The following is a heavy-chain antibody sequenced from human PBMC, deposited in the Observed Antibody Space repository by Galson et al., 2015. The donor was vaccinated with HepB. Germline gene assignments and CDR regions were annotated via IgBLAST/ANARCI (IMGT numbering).Heavy chain of an antibody. D-gene: IGHD3-22*01. CDR2: IDWDDDK. CDR3: ALGSSGYYYVADY. CDR1: GFSLSTSGMR. Sequence: PALVKPTQTLTLTCTFSGFSLSTSGMRVSWIRQPPGKALEWLARIDWDDDKFYSTSLKTRLTISKDTSKNQVVLTITNMDPVDTATYYCALGSSGYYYVADYWGQGTLVTVSS. J-gene: IGHJ4*02. V-gene: IGHV2-70*04.